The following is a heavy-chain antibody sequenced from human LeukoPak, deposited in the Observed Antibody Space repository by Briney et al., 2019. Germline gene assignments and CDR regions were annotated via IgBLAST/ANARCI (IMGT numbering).Heavy chain of an antibody. CDR3: ERGSWFAP. Sequence: PSETLSLTCAVYGGSFSGYYWSWIRQPPGKGLEWIGEINHSGSTNYNPSLKSRVTISVDTSKNQFSLKLSSVTAAATAVYYCERGSWFAPWGQGTLVTVSS. CDR2: INHSGST. J-gene: IGHJ5*02. V-gene: IGHV4-34*01. CDR1: GGSFSGYY.